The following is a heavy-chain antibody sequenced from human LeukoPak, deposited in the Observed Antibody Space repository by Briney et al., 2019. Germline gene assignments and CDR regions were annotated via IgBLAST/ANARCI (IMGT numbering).Heavy chain of an antibody. J-gene: IGHJ3*02. CDR3: ASIPFGVVINDAFDI. CDR1: GFTFSSYV. Sequence: GGSLRLSCAASGFTFSSYVMTWVRQAPGRGLEWVSGVSGSGVSTYYADSVKGRFTTSRDNSKNTLYLQMNSLRAEDTAVYYCASIPFGVVINDAFDIWGQGTVVTVSS. CDR2: VSGSGVST. V-gene: IGHV3-23*01. D-gene: IGHD3-3*01.